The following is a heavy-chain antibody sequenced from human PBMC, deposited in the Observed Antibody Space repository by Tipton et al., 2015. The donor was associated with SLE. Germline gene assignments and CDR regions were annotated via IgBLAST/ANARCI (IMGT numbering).Heavy chain of an antibody. J-gene: IGHJ2*01. D-gene: IGHD1-26*01. CDR2: GHYSGAT. V-gene: IGHV4-39*07. CDR1: GGSMNKGRSY. Sequence: LPLTCSVSGGSMNKGRSYWGWFRQPPGKGLEWIGTGHYSGATYKHSSLQNRITISVDTSKNPFSLKLSSVTAADTAVYYCARRGSWWYFDLWGRGTLVTVSS. CDR3: ARRGSWWYFDL.